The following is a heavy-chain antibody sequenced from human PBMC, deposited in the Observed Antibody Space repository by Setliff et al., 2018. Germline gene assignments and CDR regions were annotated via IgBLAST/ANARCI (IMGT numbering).Heavy chain of an antibody. D-gene: IGHD4-17*01. CDR2: IHHSGST. CDR3: ARGTKTMVINYWYFDV. V-gene: IGHV4-34*01. J-gene: IGHJ2*01. CDR1: GGSFSDYW. Sequence: LSLTCAVYGGSFSDYWWSWIRQLPGKGLEWIAEIHHSGSTNFHPSLKSRVAISVDPSKNQFYLNLRSVTAADTAVYFCARGTKTMVINYWYFDVWGRGTQVTVSS.